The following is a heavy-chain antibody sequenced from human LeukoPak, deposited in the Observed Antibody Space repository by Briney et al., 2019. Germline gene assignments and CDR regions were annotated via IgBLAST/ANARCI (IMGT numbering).Heavy chain of an antibody. CDR1: GFTVSTNY. J-gene: IGHJ4*02. CDR3: ATYYVNGAGRGH. Sequence: GSLRLSCVASGFTVSTNYMSWIRQAPGKGLEWIGHNMNTYYNPSLKSRATISIDTSKNQFSLMLSTVAAADTAIYYCATYYVNGAGRGHWGPGTLVTVSS. D-gene: IGHD2-8*01. V-gene: IGHV4-59*02. CDR2: NMNT.